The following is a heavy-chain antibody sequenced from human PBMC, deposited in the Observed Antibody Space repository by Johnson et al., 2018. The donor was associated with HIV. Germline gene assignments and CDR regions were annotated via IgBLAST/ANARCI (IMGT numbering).Heavy chain of an antibody. D-gene: IGHD3-9*01. CDR1: GFTVSSNY. Sequence: VQLVESGGGLVQPGGSLRLSCAASGFTVSSNYMSWVRQAPGKGLEWVSVIYSGGSTYYADSVKGRFTISRDNSKNTLYLQMNSLRAEDTAVYYCAKDVLRSFDWLPDSFDVWGQGTVVTVSS. V-gene: IGHV3-66*02. CDR2: IYSGGST. J-gene: IGHJ3*01. CDR3: AKDVLRSFDWLPDSFDV.